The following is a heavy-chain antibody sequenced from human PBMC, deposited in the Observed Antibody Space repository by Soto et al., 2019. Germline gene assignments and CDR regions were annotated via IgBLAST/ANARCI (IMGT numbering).Heavy chain of an antibody. J-gene: IGHJ4*02. CDR1: GFTFSGYW. CDR2: IKHDGSVQ. D-gene: IGHD4-4*01. V-gene: IGHV3-7*03. Sequence: QLVESGGGLVQPGGSLRLSCEASGFTFSGYWMSWVRQAPGKGLEWVADIKHDGSVQYYVDSVKGRLTISRDNAKKQLYLQKNRLKAEDTALYYFGGAPYSNAWYRFDLWGQGTLVTVSS. CDR3: GGAPYSNAWYRFDL.